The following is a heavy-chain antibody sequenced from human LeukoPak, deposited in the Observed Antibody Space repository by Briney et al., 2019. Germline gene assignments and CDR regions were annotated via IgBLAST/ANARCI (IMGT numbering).Heavy chain of an antibody. Sequence: GGSLRLSCAASGFTFSSYWMTWVRQVPGKGLEWVANIKQDGSEKYYVDSVKGRFTISRDNAENSLYLQMNGLRAEDTAVYYCARDRHDYGDYGGFDYWGQGTLVTVSS. CDR1: GFTFSSYW. J-gene: IGHJ4*02. CDR2: IKQDGSEK. D-gene: IGHD4-17*01. V-gene: IGHV3-7*05. CDR3: ARDRHDYGDYGGFDY.